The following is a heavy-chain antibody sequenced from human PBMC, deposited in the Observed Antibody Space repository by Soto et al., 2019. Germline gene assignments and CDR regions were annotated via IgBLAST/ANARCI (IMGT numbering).Heavy chain of an antibody. CDR1: GFTFSTYA. CDR2: ISANGQGT. D-gene: IGHD1-7*01. V-gene: IGHV3-23*01. CDR3: AKDRNYPRDQFHY. J-gene: IGHJ4*02. Sequence: PGGSLRLSCAASGFTFSTYALSWVRQAPGKGLEWVSAISANGQGTYYADSVRGRFTISRDNSKNTIFLHMDSLRAEDTAVYYCAKDRNYPRDQFHYWGQGTLVTVSS.